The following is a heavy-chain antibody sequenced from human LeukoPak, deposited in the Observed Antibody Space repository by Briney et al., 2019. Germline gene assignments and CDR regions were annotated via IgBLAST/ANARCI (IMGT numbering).Heavy chain of an antibody. CDR2: ISVSGRSS. V-gene: IGHV3-23*01. CDR3: ASDRMVYTD. CDR1: GFTFSNNA. Sequence: GGSLRFSGSASGFTFSNNAMSWVGQGPGKGLRWGSAISVSGRSSYYADSVKGRLTISRDNSKNSLYLQMNSLRAEETAVYYCASDRMVYTDWGQGTLVTVSS. D-gene: IGHD3-10*01. J-gene: IGHJ4*02.